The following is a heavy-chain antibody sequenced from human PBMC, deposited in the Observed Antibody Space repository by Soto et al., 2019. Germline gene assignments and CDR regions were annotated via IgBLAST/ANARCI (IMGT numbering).Heavy chain of an antibody. D-gene: IGHD6-6*01. CDR3: ARDRIAARLTSRGVYFDY. CDR2: ISSSSSYI. J-gene: IGHJ4*02. Sequence: PGGSLRLSCAASGFTFSSYSMNWVRQAPGKGLEWVSSISSSSSYIYYADSVKGRFTISRDNAKNSLYLQMNSLRAEDTAVYYCARDRIAARLTSRGVYFDYWGQGTLVTVSS. CDR1: GFTFSSYS. V-gene: IGHV3-21*01.